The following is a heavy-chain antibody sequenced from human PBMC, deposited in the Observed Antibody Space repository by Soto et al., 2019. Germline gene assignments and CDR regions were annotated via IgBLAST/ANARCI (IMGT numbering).Heavy chain of an antibody. CDR3: ARGYCSGGFCFAGAFDI. CDR2: IRQDGSEK. CDR1: GFSFNENW. D-gene: IGHD2-15*01. J-gene: IGHJ3*02. Sequence: PGGSLRLSCAASGFSFNENWMTWVRQAPGKGLEWVANIRQDGSEKNYVDSVKGRFTISRDNAQNSLFLQLNSLRADDMAVYYCARGYCSGGFCFAGAFDIWGQGKRVTVSS. V-gene: IGHV3-7*01.